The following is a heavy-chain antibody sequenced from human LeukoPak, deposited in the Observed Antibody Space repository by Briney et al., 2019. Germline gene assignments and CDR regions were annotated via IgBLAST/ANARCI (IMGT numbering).Heavy chain of an antibody. CDR3: ARQRAYQLLYWNYYYYGMDV. J-gene: IGHJ6*02. Sequence: LSXTCTVSXXSXXSXXWSWIRXPPGKGLXWIGXIYYSGSTNYNPSLKSRVTISVDTSKNQFSLKLSSVTAADTAVYYCARQRAYQLLYWNYYYYGMDVWGQGTTVTVSS. D-gene: IGHD2-2*02. CDR2: IYYSGST. V-gene: IGHV4-59*01. CDR1: XXSXXSXX.